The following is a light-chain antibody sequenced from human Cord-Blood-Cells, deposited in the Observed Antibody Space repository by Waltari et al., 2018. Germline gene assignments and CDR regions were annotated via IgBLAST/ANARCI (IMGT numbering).Light chain of an antibody. V-gene: IGKV4-1*01. CDR2: WAS. CDR1: QSVLYSSNNKNY. CDR3: QEYYSTPWT. Sequence: DNVMTQSPDPLAVSLGERATINCKSSQSVLYSSNNKNYLAWYQQKPGQPPKRLIYWASTRESGVPDRFSGSVSGTGFTLTIISLQAEDVAVYDCQEYYSTPWTFGQGTKVEIK. J-gene: IGKJ1*01.